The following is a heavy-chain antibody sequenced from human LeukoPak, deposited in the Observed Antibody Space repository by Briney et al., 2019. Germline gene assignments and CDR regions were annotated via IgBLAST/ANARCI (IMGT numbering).Heavy chain of an antibody. CDR3: ASTVTTNYYYYYMDV. D-gene: IGHD4-17*01. CDR2: ISSSSSYI. V-gene: IGHV3-21*04. J-gene: IGHJ6*03. CDR1: GFTFSSYS. Sequence: GGSLRLSCAASGFTFSSYSMNWVRQAPGKGLEWVSSISSSSSYIYYADSVKGRFTISRDNAKNSLYLQMNSLRAEDTAVYYCASTVTTNYYYYYMDVWGKGTTVTISS.